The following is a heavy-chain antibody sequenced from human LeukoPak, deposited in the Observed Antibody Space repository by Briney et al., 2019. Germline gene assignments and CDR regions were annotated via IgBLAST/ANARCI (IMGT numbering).Heavy chain of an antibody. D-gene: IGHD4-23*01. J-gene: IGHJ5*02. CDR3: ARGMSPGGWFGP. V-gene: IGHV4-59*08. Sequence: SETLSLTCTVSGRAITAYYWSCLRQPPGKGLEWIGYIYYSGITNYNPSLKSRVTMSVGTSKNHFYLKLSSVTAADTAVYFCARGMSPGGWFGPWGRGTLVTVSS. CDR1: GRAITAYY. CDR2: IYYSGIT.